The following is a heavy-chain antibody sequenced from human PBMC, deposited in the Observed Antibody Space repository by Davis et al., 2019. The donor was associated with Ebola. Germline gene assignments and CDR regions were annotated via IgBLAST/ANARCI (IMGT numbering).Heavy chain of an antibody. V-gene: IGHV4-61*05. CDR3: ARVYYDILTGYTPFDY. CDR1: GGSISSSSYY. CDR2: IYYSGST. D-gene: IGHD3-9*01. J-gene: IGHJ4*02. Sequence: MPSETLSLTCTVSGGSISSSSYYWSWIRQPPGKGLEWIGYIYYSGSTNYNPSLKSRVTISVDTSKNQFSLKLSSVTAADTAVYYCARVYYDILTGYTPFDYWGQGTLVTVSS.